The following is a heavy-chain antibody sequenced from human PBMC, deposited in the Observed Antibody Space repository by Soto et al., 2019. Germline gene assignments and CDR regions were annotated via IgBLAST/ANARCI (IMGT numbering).Heavy chain of an antibody. Sequence: SETLSLTCAVFGGSITSSNWWSWVRQSPGKGLEWIGEIYHSGSTNYNPSLKSRVTISVDKSRNQVSLRLSSVTAADTAVYYCARDRYFDYWGQGTLVTSPQ. D-gene: IGHD3-9*01. V-gene: IGHV4-4*02. CDR3: ARDRYFDY. J-gene: IGHJ4*02. CDR1: GGSITSSNW. CDR2: IYHSGST.